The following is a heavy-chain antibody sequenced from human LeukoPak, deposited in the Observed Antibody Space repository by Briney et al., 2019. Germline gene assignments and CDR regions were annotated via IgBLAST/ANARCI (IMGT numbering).Heavy chain of an antibody. J-gene: IGHJ4*02. Sequence: ASVKVSCKVSGYTFIENYIHRVRQAPGQGLEWMGLINPHTGAANYSQKFQGRVTMTRDTSISTAYMYLTRLRFDDTAVYYCARGKSGYSPWGQGTPVTVSS. V-gene: IGHV1-2*02. CDR1: GYTFIENY. D-gene: IGHD3-3*01. CDR2: INPHTGAA. CDR3: ARGKSGYSP.